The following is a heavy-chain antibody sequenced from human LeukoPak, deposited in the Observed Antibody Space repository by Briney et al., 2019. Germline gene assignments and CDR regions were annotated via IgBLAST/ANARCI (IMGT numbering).Heavy chain of an antibody. CDR1: GFTVSSGW. CDR3: SKDLGL. V-gene: IGHV3-74*01. J-gene: IGHJ4*02. D-gene: IGHD1-26*01. Sequence: GGSLRLSCAASGFTVSSGWMYWVRQVPGKGPVWVSRINPDGTYIDYADSVKGRFTISRDDAKNTVYLQMNSLRADDTALYYCSKDLGLWGQGTLVTVSS. CDR2: INPDGTYI.